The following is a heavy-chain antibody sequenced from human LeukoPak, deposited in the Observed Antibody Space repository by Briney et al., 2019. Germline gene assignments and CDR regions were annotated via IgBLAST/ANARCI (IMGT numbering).Heavy chain of an antibody. CDR1: GFTFSSYA. Sequence: PGGSLRLSCAASGFTFSSYAMSWVRQAPGKGLEWVSAISGSGGSTYYADSVKGRFTISRDNSKNTLYLQMNSLRAEDTAVYYCASSGGSSSWTSYFYYFDYWGQGTLVTVSS. CDR2: ISGSGGST. J-gene: IGHJ4*02. CDR3: ASSGGSSSWTSYFYYFDY. D-gene: IGHD6-13*01. V-gene: IGHV3-23*01.